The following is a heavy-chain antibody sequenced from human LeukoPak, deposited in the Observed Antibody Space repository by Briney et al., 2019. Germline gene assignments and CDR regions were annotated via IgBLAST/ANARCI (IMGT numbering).Heavy chain of an antibody. Sequence: GGSLRLSCAASGFTFSSYEMNWVRQAAGKGLEWVSYISSSGSTIYYADSVKGRFTISSDNAKNSLYLQMNSLRAEDTAVYYCAREHYTVRAFDYWGQGTLVTVSS. CDR1: GFTFSSYE. CDR2: ISSSGSTI. CDR3: AREHYTVRAFDY. V-gene: IGHV3-48*03. J-gene: IGHJ4*02. D-gene: IGHD3-3*01.